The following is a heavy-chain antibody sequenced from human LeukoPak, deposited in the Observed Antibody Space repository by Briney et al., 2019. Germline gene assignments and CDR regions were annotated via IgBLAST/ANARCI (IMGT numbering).Heavy chain of an antibody. V-gene: IGHV3-21*01. CDR3: ARDSGLTYYDFWSGYFNKDY. CDR1: GFTFSSYS. D-gene: IGHD3-3*01. J-gene: IGHJ4*02. Sequence: GGSLRLSCAASGFTFSSYSMNWVRQAPGKGLEWVSSISSSSSYIYYADSVKGRFTISRDNAKNSLYLQMNSLRAEDTAVYYCARDSGLTYYDFWSGYFNKDYWGQGTLVTVSS. CDR2: ISSSSSYI.